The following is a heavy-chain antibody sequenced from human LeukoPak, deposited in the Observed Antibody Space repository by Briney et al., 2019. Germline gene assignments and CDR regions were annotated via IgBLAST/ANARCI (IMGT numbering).Heavy chain of an antibody. CDR3: ARVNSSGSFHDY. Sequence: PSETLSLTCTVSGGSISNYHWSWIRQPAGKGLEWIGRISTSGSTNYNPSLTSRVTISVDKSKNQFSLHLNSVTAADTAVYFCARVNSSGSFHDYWGQGARVTVSS. V-gene: IGHV4-4*07. CDR1: GGSISNYH. J-gene: IGHJ4*02. D-gene: IGHD3-22*01. CDR2: ISTSGST.